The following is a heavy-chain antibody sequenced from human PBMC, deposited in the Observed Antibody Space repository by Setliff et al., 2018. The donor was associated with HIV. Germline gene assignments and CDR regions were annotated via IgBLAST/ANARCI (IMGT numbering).Heavy chain of an antibody. Sequence: ASVKVSCKASGYTLSDYHMHWVRQAPGQGLEWMGWINPYGGGTNYAPKFQGRVTMTRDTSINTVYMVLSSMRSDDTAVYYCARDIPGWTKTPSPGDPWGQGTLVTVS. CDR3: ARDIPGWTKTPSPGDP. CDR2: INPYGGGT. CDR1: GYTLSDYH. J-gene: IGHJ5*02. D-gene: IGHD6-19*01. V-gene: IGHV1-2*02.